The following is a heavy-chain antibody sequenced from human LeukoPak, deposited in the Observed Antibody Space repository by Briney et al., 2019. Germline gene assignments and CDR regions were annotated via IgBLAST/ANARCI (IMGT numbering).Heavy chain of an antibody. CDR2: INWNGGST. CDR3: ARVMTTVTAYYYYCMDV. J-gene: IGHJ6*03. D-gene: IGHD4-17*01. Sequence: PGGSLRLSCAASGFTFDDYGMSWVRQAPGKGLEWVSGINWNGGSTGYADSVKGRFTISRDNSKNALYLQMNSLRAEYTALYYCARVMTTVTAYYYYCMDVWGKGTTVTVSS. CDR1: GFTFDDYG. V-gene: IGHV3-20*04.